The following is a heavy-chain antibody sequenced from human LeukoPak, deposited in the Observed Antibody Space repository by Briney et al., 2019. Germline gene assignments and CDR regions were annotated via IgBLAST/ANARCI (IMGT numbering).Heavy chain of an antibody. CDR1: GFNFSSYS. CDR3: ARIVIRGSGPTDY. J-gene: IGHJ4*02. Sequence: KPGGSLRLSCAASGFNFSSYSMNWVRQAPGKGLEWVSSISSSSSYIYYADSVKGRFTISRDNAKNSLYLQMNSLRAEDTAVYYCARIVIRGSGPTDYWGQGTLVTVSS. CDR2: ISSSSSYI. D-gene: IGHD3-16*02. V-gene: IGHV3-21*01.